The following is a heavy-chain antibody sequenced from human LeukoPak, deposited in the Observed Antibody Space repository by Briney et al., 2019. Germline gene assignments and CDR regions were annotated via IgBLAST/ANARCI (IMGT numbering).Heavy chain of an antibody. V-gene: IGHV3-23*01. CDR3: AKDPEYSSSSYDSGDDFDY. J-gene: IGHJ4*02. D-gene: IGHD6-13*01. Sequence: PGGSLRLSCAASGFTLSSYAMSWVRQAPGKGLEWVSAISGSGGSTYYADSVKGRFTISRDNSKNTLYLQMNSLRAEDTAVYYCAKDPEYSSSSYDSGDDFDYWGQGTLVTVSS. CDR1: GFTLSSYA. CDR2: ISGSGGST.